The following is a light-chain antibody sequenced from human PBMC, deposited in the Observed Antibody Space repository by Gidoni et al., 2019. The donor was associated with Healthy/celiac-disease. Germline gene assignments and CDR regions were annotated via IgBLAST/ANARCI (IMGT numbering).Light chain of an antibody. CDR2: GAS. J-gene: IGKJ4*01. CDR3: QQYNNWPPVT. V-gene: IGKV3D-15*01. Sequence: EIVMTQSPATLSVSPGERATLSCRASQSVSSNLAWYQQKPGQAPRLLIHGASTRATGIPARFSGSGSGTEFTLTIRSLQSEDFAVFYCQQYNNWPPVTFGRGNKVEIK. CDR1: QSVSSN.